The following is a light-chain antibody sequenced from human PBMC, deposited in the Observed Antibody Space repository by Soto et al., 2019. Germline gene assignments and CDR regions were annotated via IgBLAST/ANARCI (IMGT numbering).Light chain of an antibody. Sequence: TITCRASQSISNWLAWYQQKAGKAPKLLIYKVSNLESGVPSRFSGSGFGTEFTLTISSLQPEDFATYYCQQYNSYSWTFGQGTKVDIK. CDR3: QQYNSYSWT. CDR2: KVS. J-gene: IGKJ1*01. V-gene: IGKV1-5*03. CDR1: QSISNW.